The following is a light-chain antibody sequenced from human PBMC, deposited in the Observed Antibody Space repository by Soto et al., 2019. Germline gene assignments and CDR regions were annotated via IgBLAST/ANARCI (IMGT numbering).Light chain of an antibody. J-gene: IGKJ1*01. Sequence: DIQMTQSPSTLSASVGDRVTITCRASQSISSWLAWYQQKPGKAPKLLIYDASSLESGVPSRFSGSGSGTEFTLTISSLQPDDFATDYCQQYNSYSWTVGQGTKVDTK. V-gene: IGKV1-5*01. CDR2: DAS. CDR1: QSISSW. CDR3: QQYNSYSWT.